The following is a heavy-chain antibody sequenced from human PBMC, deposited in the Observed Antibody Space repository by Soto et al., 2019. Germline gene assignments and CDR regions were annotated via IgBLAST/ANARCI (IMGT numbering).Heavy chain of an antibody. CDR3: AKGGYTFAYE. J-gene: IGHJ4*02. Sequence: EVPLLESGGDLVQPGGSLRLSCAASGFSFSTSSMAWVRQPPGKGLERVSAISPSASDTLYADSVKGRFTIFRDNSKNTLFLQTTSLRAEDTAVYYCAKGGYTFAYEWGQGTLVTVSS. CDR2: ISPSASDT. D-gene: IGHD5-18*01. CDR1: GFSFSTSS. V-gene: IGHV3-23*01.